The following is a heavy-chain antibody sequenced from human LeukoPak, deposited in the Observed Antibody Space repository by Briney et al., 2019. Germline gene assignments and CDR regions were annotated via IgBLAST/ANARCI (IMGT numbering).Heavy chain of an antibody. CDR3: ARDTLDIVVVPAA. CDR2: ISYDGSNK. Sequence: PGRSLRLSCVASGFTFSTYAMHWVRQTPGRGLAWVTGISYDGSNKYYADSVKGRFTISRDTSKNTLYLQMNSLRAEDTAVYYCARDTLDIVVVPAAWGQGTLVTVSS. CDR1: GFTFSTYA. D-gene: IGHD2-2*03. J-gene: IGHJ5*02. V-gene: IGHV3-30*04.